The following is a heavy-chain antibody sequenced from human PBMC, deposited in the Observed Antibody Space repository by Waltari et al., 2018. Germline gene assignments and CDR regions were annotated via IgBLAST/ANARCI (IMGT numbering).Heavy chain of an antibody. V-gene: IGHV5-10-1*01. CDR2: IDPSDSFR. CDR1: GYGFTSHW. J-gene: IGHJ4*02. Sequence: EVQLVQSGAEVKKPEESLRISCEGSGYGFTSHWISGVRQMPGKGLGWVGRIDPSDSFRNYGPAFEGHVTISVDQSLRTAYLQWDSLKASDTAIYYCVRHRTTYPLEIDYWGQGTLVTVSS. CDR3: VRHRTTYPLEIDY. D-gene: IGHD2-2*01.